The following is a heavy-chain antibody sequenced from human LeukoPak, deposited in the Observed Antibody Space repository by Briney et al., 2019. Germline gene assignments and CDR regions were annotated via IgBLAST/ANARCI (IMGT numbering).Heavy chain of an antibody. V-gene: IGHV3-53*01. CDR3: ARDQRTETSSG. D-gene: IGHD3-3*01. J-gene: IGHJ4*02. CDR1: VLIFSSTY. Sequence: GGSLRLSCAASVLIFSSTYMSWVRQAPGRGLEWVSVLYRDGSTYYADAVKGRFAISRDNSKNTLYLPMSSLRTEDTATYYCARDQRTETSSGWGQGTLVTVSS. CDR2: LYRDGST.